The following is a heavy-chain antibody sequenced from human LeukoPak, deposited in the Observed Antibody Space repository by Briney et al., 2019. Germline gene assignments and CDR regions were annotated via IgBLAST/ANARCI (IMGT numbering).Heavy chain of an antibody. D-gene: IGHD2-2*02. CDR3: ARDPVGYCSSTSCYITDAFDI. Sequence: PSETLSLTCTVSGGSISSGSYYWSWIRQPAGKGLEWIGRIYTSGSTNYNPSLKSRVTISVDTSKNKFSLKLSSVTAADTAVYYCARDPVGYCSSTSCYITDAFDIWGQGTMVTVSS. V-gene: IGHV4-61*02. J-gene: IGHJ3*02. CDR2: IYTSGST. CDR1: GGSISSGSYY.